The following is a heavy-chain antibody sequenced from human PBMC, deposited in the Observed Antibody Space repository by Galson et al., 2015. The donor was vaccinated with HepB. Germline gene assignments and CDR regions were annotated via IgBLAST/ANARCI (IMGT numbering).Heavy chain of an antibody. CDR1: GYRFISYW. CDR3: ARQLTSARPLDY. Sequence: QSGAEMKKPGESLKISCKGSGYRFISYWIAWVRQKPGKGLEWMGIIYPGDSDTRYSPSFGGQVTISADKSISTVYLQWSRLKASDSATYYCARQLTSARPLDYWGQGTLLTVSS. V-gene: IGHV5-51*01. J-gene: IGHJ4*02. CDR2: IYPGDSDT. D-gene: IGHD6-6*01.